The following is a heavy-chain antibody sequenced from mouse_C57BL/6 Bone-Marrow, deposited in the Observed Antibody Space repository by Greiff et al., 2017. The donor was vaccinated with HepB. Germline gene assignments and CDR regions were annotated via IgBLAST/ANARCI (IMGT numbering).Heavy chain of an antibody. CDR3: ARRRTGSFDY. D-gene: IGHD4-1*01. CDR1: GFTFSSYG. V-gene: IGHV5-6*02. Sequence: VKLMESGGDLVKPGGSLKLSCAASGFTFSSYGMSWVRQTPDKRLEWVATISSGGSYTYYPDSVKGRFTISRDNAKNTLYLQMGSLKSEDTAMYYCARRRTGSFDYWGQGTTLTVSS. CDR2: ISSGGSYT. J-gene: IGHJ2*01.